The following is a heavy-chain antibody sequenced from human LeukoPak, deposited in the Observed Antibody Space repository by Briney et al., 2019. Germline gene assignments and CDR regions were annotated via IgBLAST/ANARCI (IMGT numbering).Heavy chain of an antibody. Sequence: PGGSLRLSCAASGFTFTSYGMHWVRQAPGKGLEWLALISYDGGNKYSADSVKGRFTISRDNSKNTLYLQMDSLRAEDTAVYYCARRSIAVGTLDYWGQGTLVTVSS. CDR2: ISYDGGNK. CDR3: ARRSIAVGTLDY. J-gene: IGHJ4*02. CDR1: GFTFTSYG. V-gene: IGHV3-30*03. D-gene: IGHD6-19*01.